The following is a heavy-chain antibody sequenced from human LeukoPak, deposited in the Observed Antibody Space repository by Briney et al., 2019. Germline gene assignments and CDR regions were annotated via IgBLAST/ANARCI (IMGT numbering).Heavy chain of an antibody. CDR2: GSGYNGNT. V-gene: IGHV1-18*01. Sequence: ASVKVSCKAAGSTFSSSSGISWVRHAPGQGLEWIGCGSGYNGNTNYAQKFQGRVALTTYTSTSTTYMELRSLRSDDTAVSYWAREGRPVVVAANYFECWGQGTLVTVSS. CDR3: AREGRPVVVAANYFEC. CDR1: GSTFSSSSG. J-gene: IGHJ4*02. D-gene: IGHD6-19*01.